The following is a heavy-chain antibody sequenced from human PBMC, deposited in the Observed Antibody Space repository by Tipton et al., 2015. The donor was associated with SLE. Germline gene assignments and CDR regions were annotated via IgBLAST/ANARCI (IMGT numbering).Heavy chain of an antibody. CDR3: ARRLTRYSGYDYFDY. Sequence: LRLSCTVSGGSMSIYYWGWIRQPPGKGLEWIGSISYSGSTNYNPSLKSRVTISVDTSKNQFSLKLSSVTAADTAVYYCARRLTRYSGYDYFDYWGQGTLVTVSS. J-gene: IGHJ4*02. V-gene: IGHV4-59*08. CDR2: ISYSGST. CDR1: GGSMSIYY. D-gene: IGHD5-12*01.